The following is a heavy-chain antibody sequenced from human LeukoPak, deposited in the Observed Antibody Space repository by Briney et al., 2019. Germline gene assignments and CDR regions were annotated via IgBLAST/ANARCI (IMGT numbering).Heavy chain of an antibody. CDR3: ARKRGTAVTMVRGVNWFDP. CDR2: INHSGST. V-gene: IGHV4-34*01. Sequence: PSETLSLTCAVYGGSFSGYYWSWIRQPPGKGLEWIGEINHSGSTNYNPSLKSRVTISVDTSKNQFSLKLSSVTAADTAVYYCARKRGTAVTMVRGVNWFDPWGQGTLVTVSS. CDR1: GGSFSGYY. J-gene: IGHJ5*02. D-gene: IGHD3-10*01.